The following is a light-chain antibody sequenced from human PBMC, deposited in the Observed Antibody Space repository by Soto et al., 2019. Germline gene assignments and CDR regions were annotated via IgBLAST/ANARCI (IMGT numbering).Light chain of an antibody. J-gene: IGKJ3*01. Sequence: DIQMTQSPSSLSASVGERVTITCRASQSISSYLYWYQQKPAKAPTLLIYAASSLQSGVPSRFSGSGSGTDFTLTISSLQPEDFATYYCQQSYSTPLTFGPGTKVEIK. V-gene: IGKV1-39*01. CDR3: QQSYSTPLT. CDR2: AAS. CDR1: QSISSY.